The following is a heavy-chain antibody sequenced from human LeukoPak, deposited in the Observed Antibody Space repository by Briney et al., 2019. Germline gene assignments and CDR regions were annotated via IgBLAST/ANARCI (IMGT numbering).Heavy chain of an antibody. CDR1: GFTFSSYA. CDR3: AKDQGESTVTIEFDY. CDR2: ISGSGGST. D-gene: IGHD4-17*01. V-gene: IGHV3-23*01. J-gene: IGHJ4*02. Sequence: GGSLRLSCAASGFTFSSYAMSWVRQAPGRGLEWVSAISGSGGSTYYADSVKGRFTISRDNSKNTLYLQMNSLRAEDTAVYYCAKDQGESTVTIEFDYWGQRTLVTVSS.